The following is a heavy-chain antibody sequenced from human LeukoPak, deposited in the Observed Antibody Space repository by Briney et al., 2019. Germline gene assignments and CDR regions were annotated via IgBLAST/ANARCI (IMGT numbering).Heavy chain of an antibody. CDR2: MYYSGST. CDR3: ARHGDDGGLDY. V-gene: IGHV4-59*08. J-gene: IGHJ4*02. Sequence: SETLSLTCTVSGGSISSYYWSWIRQPPGKGLEWIGYMYYSGSTNYNPSLKSRVTISVDTSKNQFSLKLSSVTAADTAVYYCARHGDDGGLDYWGQGTLVTVSS. D-gene: IGHD7-27*01. CDR1: GGSISSYY.